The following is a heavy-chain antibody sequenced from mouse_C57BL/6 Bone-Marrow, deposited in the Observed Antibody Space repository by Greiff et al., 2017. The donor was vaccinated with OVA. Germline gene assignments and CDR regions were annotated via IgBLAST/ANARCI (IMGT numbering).Heavy chain of an antibody. V-gene: IGHV3-6*01. Sequence: VQLQQSGPGLVKPSQSLSLTCSVTGYSITSGYYWNWIRQFPGNKLEWMGYISYDGSNNYNPSLKNRISITRDTSKNQFFLKLNSVTTEDTATYYCAREEAAYYSNPWFAYWGQGTLVTVSA. CDR2: ISYDGSN. D-gene: IGHD2-5*01. CDR1: GYSITSGYY. J-gene: IGHJ3*01. CDR3: AREEAAYYSNPWFAY.